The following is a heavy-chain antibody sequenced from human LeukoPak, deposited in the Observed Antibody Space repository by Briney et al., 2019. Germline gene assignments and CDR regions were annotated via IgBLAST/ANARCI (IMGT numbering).Heavy chain of an antibody. V-gene: IGHV3-23*01. Sequence: GGALRLSCAASGFTFSSYAMSWVRQAPGKGLEWVSAISGSGGSTYYADSVKGRFTISRDDSKNTPYLQMNSLRIEDTAVYYCARGDYGGVLDYWGQGTLVTVSS. CDR1: GFTFSSYA. CDR3: ARGDYGGVLDY. D-gene: IGHD4-23*01. J-gene: IGHJ4*02. CDR2: ISGSGGST.